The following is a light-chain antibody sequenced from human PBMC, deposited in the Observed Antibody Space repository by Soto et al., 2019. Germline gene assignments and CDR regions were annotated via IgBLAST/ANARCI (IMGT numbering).Light chain of an antibody. CDR3: KQYVNSPGT. V-gene: IGKV3-20*01. Sequence: EIVLTQSPGTLSLSPGERATLSCGASQIVNSDYFAWFQLKPGQAPRLHIYGAYRRATGIPDRFSGSEYGTDFTLTINRLEPEDFGMYYCKQYVNSPGTFGQGSRIEIK. CDR2: GAY. CDR1: QIVNSDY. J-gene: IGKJ1*01.